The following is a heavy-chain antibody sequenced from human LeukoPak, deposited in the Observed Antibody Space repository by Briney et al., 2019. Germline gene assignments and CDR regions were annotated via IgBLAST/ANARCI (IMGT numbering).Heavy chain of an antibody. CDR2: IYYSGST. Sequence: SETLSLTCTVSGDSISSYYWSWLRQPPGKGLEWIGYIYYSGSTNYNPSLKRRVTISVDTSKNQFSLKLSSVTAADTAVYYCASMRTAMAENDYWGQGTLVTVSS. D-gene: IGHD5-18*01. J-gene: IGHJ4*01. CDR1: GDSISSYY. V-gene: IGHV4-59*01. CDR3: ASMRTAMAENDY.